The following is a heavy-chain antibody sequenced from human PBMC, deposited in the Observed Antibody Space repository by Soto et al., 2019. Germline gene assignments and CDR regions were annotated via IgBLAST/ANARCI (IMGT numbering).Heavy chain of an antibody. Sequence: QVQLQESGPGLVKPSETLSLTCTVSGGSISSYYWSWIRQPPGKGLEWIGYIYYSGSTNYNPSLKRRVTISVDTSRNQFSLKLSSVTAADTAVYYCARAEGDVIDYWGQGTLVTVSS. CDR1: GGSISSYY. V-gene: IGHV4-59*01. CDR2: IYYSGST. J-gene: IGHJ4*02. CDR3: ARAEGDVIDY.